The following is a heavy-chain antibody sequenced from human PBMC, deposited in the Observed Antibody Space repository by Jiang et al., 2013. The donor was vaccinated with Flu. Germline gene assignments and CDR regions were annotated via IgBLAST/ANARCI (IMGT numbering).Heavy chain of an antibody. CDR3: VRDGGDRLSPYAMDV. D-gene: IGHD3-16*01. CDR2: IYYSGST. J-gene: IGHJ6*01. Sequence: GPGLVKPSETLSLTCTVSGGSVSRGLHYWSWIRQSPGKGLEWIGYIYYSGSTNYNPSLKSRVTISVDTSQNQFSLNLNSVTAADTAVYFCVRDGGDRLSPYAMDVWGPRDHGQRLL. V-gene: IGHV4-61*01. CDR1: GGSVSRGLHY.